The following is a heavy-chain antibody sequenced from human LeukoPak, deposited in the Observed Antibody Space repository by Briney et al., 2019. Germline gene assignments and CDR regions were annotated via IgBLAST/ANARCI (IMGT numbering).Heavy chain of an antibody. V-gene: IGHV3-23*01. CDR1: GFTFSTYN. CDR3: ATKVPGSSHFSS. D-gene: IGHD4/OR15-4a*01. Sequence: AGSLTLSCAASGFTFSTYNMIWVRQAPGKGLDWVSAVGGTDGRTYYAAFVKGRFTIYRDNAKNSLYLQMNSLRAEDTAVYYCATKVPGSSHFSSWGQGTLVTVSS. CDR2: VGGTDGRT. J-gene: IGHJ4*02.